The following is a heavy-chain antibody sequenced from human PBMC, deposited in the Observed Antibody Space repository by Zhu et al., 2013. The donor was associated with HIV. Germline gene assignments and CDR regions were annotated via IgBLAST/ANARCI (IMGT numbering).Heavy chain of an antibody. V-gene: IGHV1-69*01. CDR3: ASLYCGGDCYSYYYYYYMDV. CDR2: IIPIFGTA. J-gene: IGHJ6*03. D-gene: IGHD2-21*02. CDR1: GGTFSSYA. Sequence: QVQLVQSGAEVKKPGSSVKVSCKASGGTFSSYAISWVRQAPGQGLEWMGGIIPIFGTANYAQKFQGRVTITADESTSTAYMELSSLRSEDTAVYYCASLYCGGDCYSYYYYYYMDVWGKGTTVTVSS.